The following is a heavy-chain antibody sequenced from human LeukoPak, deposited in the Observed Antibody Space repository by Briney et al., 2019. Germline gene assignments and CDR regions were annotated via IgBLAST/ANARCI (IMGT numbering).Heavy chain of an antibody. CDR1: GGSISSGGYY. D-gene: IGHD7-27*01. CDR3: AREDDDWGPNTFDL. CDR2: IVSSSHVT. V-gene: IGHV3-11*06. Sequence: PSETLSLTCTVSGGSISSGGYYWSWIRQHPGKGPEWLSYIVSSSHVTHYADSVMGRFTISRDNAKSSLYLQVDSLRTDDTAVYYCAREDDDWGPNTFDLWGPGTKVTVS. J-gene: IGHJ3*01.